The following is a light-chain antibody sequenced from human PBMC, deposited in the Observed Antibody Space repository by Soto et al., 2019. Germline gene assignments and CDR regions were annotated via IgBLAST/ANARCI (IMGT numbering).Light chain of an antibody. CDR1: QSVSSSY. CDR2: CAS. Sequence: LVLTQSPGTLSFTSGKRATLSCRARQSVSSSYLAWYQQKPGQAPRLLIFCASSRSTGVPARFSGSGSGTDFTLTISRLEPEDFAVYYCQQYGSSLRTFGQGTKVDIK. V-gene: IGKV3-20*01. J-gene: IGKJ1*01. CDR3: QQYGSSLRT.